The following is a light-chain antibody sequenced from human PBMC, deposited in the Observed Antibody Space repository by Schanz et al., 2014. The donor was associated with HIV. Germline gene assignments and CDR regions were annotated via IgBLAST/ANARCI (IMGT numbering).Light chain of an antibody. V-gene: IGLV1-44*01. J-gene: IGLJ3*02. CDR3: CSYAGSYTFVV. CDR1: SSNIGSNP. CDR2: NNN. Sequence: QSVLTQPPSASGTTGQRVTIFCSGSSSNIGSNPVNWYQHLPGTAPKVVIYNNNQRPSGVPDRFSGSKSGNTASLTISGLQAEDEADYYCCSYAGSYTFVVFGGGTKLTVL.